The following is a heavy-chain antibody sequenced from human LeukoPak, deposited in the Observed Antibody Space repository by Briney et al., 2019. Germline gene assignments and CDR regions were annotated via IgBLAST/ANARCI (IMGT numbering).Heavy chain of an antibody. J-gene: IGHJ4*02. V-gene: IGHV7-4-1*02. Sequence: VASVKVSCKASGYTFTSYGISWVRQAPGQGLEWMGWINTNTGNPSYARGFTGRFVFSLDTSVSTAYLQISSLKAEDTAVYYCAREAYSSAYYFDYWGQGTLVTVSS. CDR2: INTNTGNP. CDR3: AREAYSSAYYFDY. D-gene: IGHD5-18*01. CDR1: GYTFTSYG.